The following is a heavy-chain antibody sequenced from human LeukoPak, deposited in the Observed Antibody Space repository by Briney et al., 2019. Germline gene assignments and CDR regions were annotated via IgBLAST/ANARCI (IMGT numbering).Heavy chain of an antibody. CDR2: INTNTGNP. V-gene: IGHV7-4-1*02. J-gene: IGHJ5*02. CDR1: GYTFTSYA. CDR3: ARRVMYYDFWSGPSYNWFDP. Sequence: ASVKVSCKASGYTFTSYAMNWVRQAPGQGLEWMGWINTNTGNPTYAQGFTGRFAFSLDTSVSTAYLQISSLKAEDTAVYYCARRVMYYDFWSGPSYNWFDPWGQGTLVTVSS. D-gene: IGHD3-3*01.